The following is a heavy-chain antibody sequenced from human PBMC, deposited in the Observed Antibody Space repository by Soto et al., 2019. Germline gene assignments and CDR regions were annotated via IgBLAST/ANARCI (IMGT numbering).Heavy chain of an antibody. D-gene: IGHD6-19*01. V-gene: IGHV4-34*01. Sequence: SETLSLTCAVYGGSFSGYYWSWIRQPPGKGLEWIGEINHSGSTNYNPSLKSRVTISVDTSKNQFSLKLSSVTAADTAVYYCARLRGIAVATFFDYWGQGTLVTVSS. CDR3: ARLRGIAVATFFDY. J-gene: IGHJ4*02. CDR2: INHSGST. CDR1: GGSFSGYY.